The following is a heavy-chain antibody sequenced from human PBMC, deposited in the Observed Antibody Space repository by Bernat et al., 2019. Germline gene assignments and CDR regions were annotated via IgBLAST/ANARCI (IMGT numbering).Heavy chain of an antibody. D-gene: IGHD1-26*01. Sequence: EVQLVESGGGLVKPGGSLRLSCAASGFTFSSYWMHWVRQAPGKGLVWVSRINSDGSSTSYADSVKGRFTISRDTAKNTVYLQMNSLRAEDMAVYYCARDGGNYWGWFDPWGQGTLVTVSS. V-gene: IGHV3-74*01. CDR1: GFTFSSYW. CDR2: INSDGSST. CDR3: ARDGGNYWGWFDP. J-gene: IGHJ5*02.